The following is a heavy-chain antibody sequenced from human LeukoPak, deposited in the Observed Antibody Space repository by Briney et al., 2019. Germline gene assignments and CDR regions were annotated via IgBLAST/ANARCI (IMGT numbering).Heavy chain of an antibody. Sequence: ASVKVSCKASGYTFTSYGISWVRQAPGQGLEWMGWISAYNGNTNYAQKLQGRVTMTTDTSTSTAYMELRSLRSDDTAVYYCARGNAMVRGADYYYYIDVWGTGTTVTVSS. CDR3: ARGNAMVRGADYYYYIDV. J-gene: IGHJ6*03. CDR2: ISAYNGNT. D-gene: IGHD3-10*01. V-gene: IGHV1-18*01. CDR1: GYTFTSYG.